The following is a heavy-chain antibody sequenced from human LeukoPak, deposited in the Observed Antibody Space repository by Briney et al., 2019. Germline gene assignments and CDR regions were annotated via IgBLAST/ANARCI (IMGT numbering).Heavy chain of an antibody. D-gene: IGHD1-1*01. Sequence: SETLSLTCTVSGGSISSYYWSWIRQPPGKGLEWIGHIYYSGSTNYNPSLKSRVTISVDTSKNQFSLKLSSVTAADTAVYYCARVSGTTEGYYYYYGMDVWGQGTTVTVSS. CDR1: GGSISSYY. V-gene: IGHV4-59*01. J-gene: IGHJ6*02. CDR3: ARVSGTTEGYYYYYGMDV. CDR2: IYYSGST.